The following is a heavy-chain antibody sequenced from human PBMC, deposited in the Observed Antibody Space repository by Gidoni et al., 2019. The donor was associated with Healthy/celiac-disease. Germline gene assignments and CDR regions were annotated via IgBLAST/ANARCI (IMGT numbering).Heavy chain of an antibody. Sequence: EVQLVESGGGLVQPGRSLRLSCTASGFTFGDYAMSWLRQAPGKGLEWVGFIRSKAYGWTTEYAASVKGRFTISRDDSKSIAYLQMNSLKTEDTAVYYCTRDGSNLLWFGELYYWGQGTLVTASS. V-gene: IGHV3-49*03. J-gene: IGHJ4*02. CDR1: GFTFGDYA. CDR3: TRDGSNLLWFGELYY. D-gene: IGHD3-10*01. CDR2: IRSKAYGWTT.